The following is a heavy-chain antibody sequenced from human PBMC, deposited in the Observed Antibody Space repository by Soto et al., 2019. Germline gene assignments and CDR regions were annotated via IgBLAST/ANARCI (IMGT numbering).Heavy chain of an antibody. Sequence: ASVKVSCKASGYTFTGYYMHWVRQAPGQGLEWMGWINPNSGGTNYAQKFQGRVTMTRDTSISPAYMELSRLRSDDTAVYYCAGSGEYYYYYGMDVWGQGTTVTVSS. J-gene: IGHJ6*02. D-gene: IGHD1-1*01. CDR2: INPNSGGT. CDR3: AGSGEYYYYYGMDV. CDR1: GYTFTGYY. V-gene: IGHV1-2*02.